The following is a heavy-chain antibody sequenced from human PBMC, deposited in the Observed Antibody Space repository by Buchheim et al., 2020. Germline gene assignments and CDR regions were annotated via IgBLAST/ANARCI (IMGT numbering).Heavy chain of an antibody. Sequence: QVQLQESGPGLVKPSETPSLTCTVSGVSISSSSDYWAWIRQPPGNGLEWIATIYYSGTTYYNPSLESRVTISVDTSKNQFSLKMNSVSAADTAVYYCARQWASGSYFYWGQGTL. CDR1: GVSISSSSDY. V-gene: IGHV4-39*01. J-gene: IGHJ4*02. CDR3: ARQWASGSYFY. CDR2: IYYSGTT. D-gene: IGHD3-10*01.